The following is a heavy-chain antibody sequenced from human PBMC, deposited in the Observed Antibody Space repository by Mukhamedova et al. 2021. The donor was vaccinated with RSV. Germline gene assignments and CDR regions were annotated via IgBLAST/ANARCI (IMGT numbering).Heavy chain of an antibody. CDR2: IIPILGIA. CDR3: ARSSLGVVIATNYYYYMDV. J-gene: IGHJ6*03. D-gene: IGHD2-21*01. V-gene: IGHV1-69*10. Sequence: GPEWMGGIIPILGIANYAQKFQGRVTITADESTSTAYMELSSLRSEDTAVYYCARSSLGVVIATNYYYYMDVWGQGTTVTVSS.